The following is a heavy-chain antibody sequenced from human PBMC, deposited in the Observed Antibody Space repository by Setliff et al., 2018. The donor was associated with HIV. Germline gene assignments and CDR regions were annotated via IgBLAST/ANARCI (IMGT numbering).Heavy chain of an antibody. CDR2: IIPIFGTA. CDR3: ARSRTDDGSGRYYNNDWFDS. J-gene: IGHJ5*01. CDR1: GGTFSRFA. Sequence: SVKVSCKASGGTFSRFAINWVRQAPGQGLEWMGRIIPIFGTANYAQTFQGRVTITADESTSTAYMELSSLRSEDTAVYYCARSRTDDGSGRYYNNDWFDSWGQGTLVTVSS. D-gene: IGHD3-10*01. V-gene: IGHV1-69*13.